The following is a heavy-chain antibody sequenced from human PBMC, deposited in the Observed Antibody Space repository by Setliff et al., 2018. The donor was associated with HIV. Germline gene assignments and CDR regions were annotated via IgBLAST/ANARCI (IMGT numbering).Heavy chain of an antibody. CDR3: ARGYCSSTSCYYYMDV. J-gene: IGHJ6*03. Sequence: SETLSLTCTVSGGSISSGGYYWSWIRQHPGKGLEWIGHIYYSGSTYYNPSLKSRVTISVDTSKNQFSLKLSSVTAADTAVYYCARGYCSSTSCYYYMDVWGKGTTVTVSS. CDR2: IYYSGST. CDR1: GGSISSGGYY. D-gene: IGHD2-2*01. V-gene: IGHV4-31*03.